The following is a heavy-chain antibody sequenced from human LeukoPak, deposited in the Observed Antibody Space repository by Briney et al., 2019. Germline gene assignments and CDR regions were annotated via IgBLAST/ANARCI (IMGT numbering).Heavy chain of an antibody. Sequence: SETLSLTCAVYGGSFSGYYWSWIRQPPGKGLEWIGEINHSGSTDYNPSLESRVTISVDTSKNQFSLKLSSVTAADTAVYYCAREADRWFDPWGQGTLVTVSS. CDR1: GGSFSGYY. V-gene: IGHV4-34*01. CDR2: INHSGST. J-gene: IGHJ5*02. CDR3: AREADRWFDP.